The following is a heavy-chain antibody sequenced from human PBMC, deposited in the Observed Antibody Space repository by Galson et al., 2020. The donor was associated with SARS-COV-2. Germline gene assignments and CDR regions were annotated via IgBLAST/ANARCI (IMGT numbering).Heavy chain of an antibody. Sequence: GESLKISCTASGFTFSDYYMSWIRLTPGAGLEWLSFISGSGNIISYADSVKGRFTVSRDNAKNSLYLQMNSMRAEDTAIYYCSRDIEYPGSFYYFDSWGQGNLVTVSS. V-gene: IGHV3-11*04. D-gene: IGHD1-26*01. CDR2: ISGSGNII. CDR3: SRDIEYPGSFYYFDS. J-gene: IGHJ4*02. CDR1: GFTFSDYY.